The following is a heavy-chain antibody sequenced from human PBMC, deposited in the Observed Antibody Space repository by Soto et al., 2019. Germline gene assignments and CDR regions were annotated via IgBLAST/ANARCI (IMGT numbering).Heavy chain of an antibody. D-gene: IGHD3-22*01. J-gene: IGHJ4*02. V-gene: IGHV3-23*01. CDR3: AKDTYYYDRSGYYTYDY. Sequence: GGSLRLSCTASGFTFNRHAMTWVRQAPGKGLEWVSGLSDSGGSIYYADSVKGRFTISRDNSKNTLDLQMNSLRAEDTAVYYCAKDTYYYDRSGYYTYDYWGQGTQVTVSS. CDR1: GFTFNRHA. CDR2: LSDSGGSI.